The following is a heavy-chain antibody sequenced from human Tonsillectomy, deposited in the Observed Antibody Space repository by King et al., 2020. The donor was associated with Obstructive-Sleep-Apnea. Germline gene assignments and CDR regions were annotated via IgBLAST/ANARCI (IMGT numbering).Heavy chain of an antibody. Sequence: VQLVESGGGVVQSGRSLRLSCAASGFTFSSYGMHWVRQAPGKGLEGVAFRRYDGSNKYYEDSVKGRFTISRDNSKNTLYLQMNSLRAEDTAVYYCAKDLGDTAMAQGFNYYYGMDVWGQGTTVTVSS. V-gene: IGHV3-30*02. CDR1: GFTFSSYG. D-gene: IGHD5-18*01. CDR2: RRYDGSNK. J-gene: IGHJ6*02. CDR3: AKDLGDTAMAQGFNYYYGMDV.